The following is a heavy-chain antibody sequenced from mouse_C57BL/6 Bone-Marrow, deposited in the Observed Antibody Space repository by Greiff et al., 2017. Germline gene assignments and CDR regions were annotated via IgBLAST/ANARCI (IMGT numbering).Heavy chain of an antibody. J-gene: IGHJ2*01. CDR2: INPNNGGT. Sequence: EVQLQQSGPELVKPGASVKISCKASGYTFTDYYMNWVKQSHGKSLEWIGDINPNNGGTSYNQKFKGKATLTVDKSSSTAYMGLRSLTSEDSAVYYCTRRYGSSPYYFDYWGQGTTLTVSS. D-gene: IGHD1-1*01. CDR3: TRRYGSSPYYFDY. CDR1: GYTFTDYY. V-gene: IGHV1-26*01.